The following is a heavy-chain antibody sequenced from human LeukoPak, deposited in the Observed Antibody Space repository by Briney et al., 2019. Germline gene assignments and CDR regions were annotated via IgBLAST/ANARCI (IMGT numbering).Heavy chain of an antibody. D-gene: IGHD1-26*01. CDR2: ISGSGPTT. CDR3: AKGHSSNYYGGWFDP. J-gene: IGHJ5*02. Sequence: PGGSLRLSCAASGFTFSGFAMTWVRQAPGKGLEWVSLISGSGPTTYYVDSVKGRFTISRDNSKNTLYLQMNSLRVEDTAVYYCAKGHSSNYYGGWFDPWGQGTLVTVSS. V-gene: IGHV3-23*01. CDR1: GFTFSGFA.